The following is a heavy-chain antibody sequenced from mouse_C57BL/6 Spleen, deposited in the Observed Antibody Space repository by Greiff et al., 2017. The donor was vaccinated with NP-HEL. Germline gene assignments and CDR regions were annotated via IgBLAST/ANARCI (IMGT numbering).Heavy chain of an antibody. J-gene: IGHJ3*01. CDR1: GYSITSGYY. D-gene: IGHD2-5*01. CDR3: ARRESYFSNDEGFAY. V-gene: IGHV3-6*01. CDR2: ISYDGSN. Sequence: EVKLQESGPGLVKPSQSLSLTRSVTGYSITSGYYWNWIRQFPGNKLEWMGYISYDGSNNYNPSLKNRISITRDTSKNQFFLKLNSVTTEDTATYYCARRESYFSNDEGFAYWGQGTLVTVSA.